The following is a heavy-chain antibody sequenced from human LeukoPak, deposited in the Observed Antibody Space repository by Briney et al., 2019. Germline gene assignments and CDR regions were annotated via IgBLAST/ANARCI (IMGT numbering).Heavy chain of an antibody. CDR2: ISSSSSTI. D-gene: IGHD3-9*01. Sequence: GGSLRLSCAASGFTFSSYSMNWVRQAPGKGLEWVSYISSSSSTIYYADSVKGRFTISRDNAKNSLYLQMNSLRAEDTAVYYCASPYYDILTGYYMDYFDYWGQGTLVTVSS. CDR1: GFTFSSYS. CDR3: ASPYYDILTGYYMDYFDY. V-gene: IGHV3-48*04. J-gene: IGHJ4*02.